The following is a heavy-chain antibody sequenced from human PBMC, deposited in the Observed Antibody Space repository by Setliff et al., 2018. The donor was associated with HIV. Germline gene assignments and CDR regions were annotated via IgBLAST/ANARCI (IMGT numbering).Heavy chain of an antibody. D-gene: IGHD3-9*01. CDR1: GYSISRGYY. Sequence: SETLSLTCAVSGYSISRGYYWSWIRQPAGKGLEWIGHIYTSGSTNFNPSLKSRVTISMDMSKNQFSLKLTSPTAADTAVYYCARGSGTFYDVLTFGPWGQGTLVTVSS. V-gene: IGHV4-61*09. CDR3: ARGSGTFYDVLTFGP. J-gene: IGHJ4*02. CDR2: IYTSGST.